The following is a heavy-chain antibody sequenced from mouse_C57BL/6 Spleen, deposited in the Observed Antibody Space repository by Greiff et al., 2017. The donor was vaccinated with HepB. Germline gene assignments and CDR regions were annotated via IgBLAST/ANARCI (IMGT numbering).Heavy chain of an antibody. CDR3: ARGYYDLFDY. D-gene: IGHD2-4*01. V-gene: IGHV1-82*01. Sequence: LQESGPELVKPGASVKISCKASGYAFSSSWMNWVKQRPGKGLEWIGRIYPGDGDTNYNGKFKGKATLTADKSSSTAYMQLSSLTSEDSAVYFCARGYYDLFDYWGQGTTLTVSS. CDR1: GYAFSSSW. CDR2: IYPGDGDT. J-gene: IGHJ2*01.